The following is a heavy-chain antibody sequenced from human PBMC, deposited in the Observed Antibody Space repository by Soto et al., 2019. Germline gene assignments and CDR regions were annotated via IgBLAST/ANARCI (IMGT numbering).Heavy chain of an antibody. Sequence: AAVKVSCKACGYTFTNSGISWVRQAPGQGLEWMGWIGAYNGHTKYAQKLQGRVTMTTDTSTSTAYMELRSLKSDDTAVYYCAREDYYDRSGYLPVRYYFGMDVWGQGTTVAVSS. CDR1: GYTFTNSG. CDR2: IGAYNGHT. D-gene: IGHD3-22*01. V-gene: IGHV1-18*01. CDR3: AREDYYDRSGYLPVRYYFGMDV. J-gene: IGHJ6*02.